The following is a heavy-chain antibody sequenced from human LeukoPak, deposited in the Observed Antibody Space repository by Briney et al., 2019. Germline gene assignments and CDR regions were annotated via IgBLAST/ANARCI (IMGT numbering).Heavy chain of an antibody. J-gene: IGHJ4*02. D-gene: IGHD5-12*01. CDR1: GFTFSSYW. CDR2: IKQDGSEK. CDR3: ARSPRWLRYRGPFDY. V-gene: IGHV3-7*01. Sequence: GGSLRLSCAASGFTFSSYWMSWVRQAPGKGLEWVANIKQDGSEKYYVDSVXGRFTISRDNAKNSLYLQMNSLRAEDTAVYYCARSPRWLRYRGPFDYWGQGTLVTVSS.